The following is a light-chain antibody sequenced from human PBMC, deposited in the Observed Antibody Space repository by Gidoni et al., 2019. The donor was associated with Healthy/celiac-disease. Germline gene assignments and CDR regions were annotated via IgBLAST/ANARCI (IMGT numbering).Light chain of an antibody. V-gene: IGKV3-20*01. CDR2: GAS. CDR1: QSVSSSN. J-gene: IGKJ1*01. Sequence: EIVLTQSPGTLSLSPGERATLSCRASQSVSSSNLAWYQQKPGQAPRLLISGASSRATGIPDRFSGSGSGTDFTLTISRLEPEDFAVYYCQQYGSSQTFGQGTKVEIK. CDR3: QQYGSSQT.